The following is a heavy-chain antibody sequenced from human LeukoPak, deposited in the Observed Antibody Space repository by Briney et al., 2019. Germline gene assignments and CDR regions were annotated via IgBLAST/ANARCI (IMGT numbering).Heavy chain of an antibody. D-gene: IGHD5-24*01. CDR3: ASTKRRDGYNYFDY. J-gene: IGHJ4*02. CDR2: IYYRGST. CDR1: GGSISSYY. Sequence: SETLSLTCTVSGGSISSYYWIWIRQPPGEGLEWIGYIYYRGSTNYNPSLKSRVTISVDTSKNQFSLKLSSVNAAATAVYYCASTKRRDGYNYFDYWGQGTLVTVSS. V-gene: IGHV4-59*08.